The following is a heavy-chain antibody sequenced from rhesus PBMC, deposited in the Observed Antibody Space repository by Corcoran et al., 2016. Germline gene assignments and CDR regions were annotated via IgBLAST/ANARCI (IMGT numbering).Heavy chain of an antibody. J-gene: IGHJ4*01. Sequence: EVQLVESGGGLVQPGGSLRLSCAASGFTFSNYWMSWVRQAQGKGLGWVGFIKNKAYVGTEAYAESVKGRFTISRDDSKNTLYLQMNSLKTEDTAVYYCTREYYEDDYGYYYFDYWGQGVLVTVSS. V-gene: IGHV3S11*01. CDR1: GFTFSNYW. D-gene: IGHD3-9*01. CDR3: TREYYEDDYGYYYFDY. CDR2: IKNKAYVGTE.